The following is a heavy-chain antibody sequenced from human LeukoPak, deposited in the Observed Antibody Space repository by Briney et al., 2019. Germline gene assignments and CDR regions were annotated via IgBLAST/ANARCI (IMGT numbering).Heavy chain of an antibody. D-gene: IGHD3-22*01. V-gene: IGHV3-23*01. CDR1: GFTFSSYA. CDR2: ISGSGGST. J-gene: IGHJ4*01. Sequence: GGSLRLSCAASGFTFSSYAMNWVRQAPGKGLEWVSGISGSGGSTYYADSVKGRFTISRDNSKNTLYLQMNSLRAEDTAVYYCVKRHYSDSGRLYYFDYWGHGTLVTVSS. CDR3: VKRHYSDSGRLYYFDY.